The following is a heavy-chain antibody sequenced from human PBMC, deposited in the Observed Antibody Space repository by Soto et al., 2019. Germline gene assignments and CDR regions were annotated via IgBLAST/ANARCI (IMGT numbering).Heavy chain of an antibody. CDR2: INPNSGGT. D-gene: IGHD3-9*01. CDR3: ARSAADILTGYYRGAFDY. V-gene: IGHV1-2*04. CDR1: GYTFTGYY. Sequence: GASVKVSCKASGYTFTGYYMHWVRQAPGQRLEWMGWINPNSGGTNYAQKFQGWVTMTRDTSISTAYMELSRLRSDDTAVYYCARSAADILTGYYRGAFDYWGQGTLVTVSS. J-gene: IGHJ4*02.